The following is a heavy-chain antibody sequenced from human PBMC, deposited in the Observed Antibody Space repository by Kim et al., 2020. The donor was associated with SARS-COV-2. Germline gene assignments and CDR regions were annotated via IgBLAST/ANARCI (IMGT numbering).Heavy chain of an antibody. Sequence: GGSLRLSCAASGFTFGSYAMHWVRQAPGKGLEWVANISFDGSKQSYADSVKGRFTISRDNSKNTLFLQMNSLRGDDTAVYYCARRGEGPYYYDTWGQGTLVTVSS. CDR2: ISFDGSKQ. V-gene: IGHV3-33*05. CDR1: GFTFGSYA. CDR3: ARRGEGPYYYDT. D-gene: IGHD3-16*01. J-gene: IGHJ4*02.